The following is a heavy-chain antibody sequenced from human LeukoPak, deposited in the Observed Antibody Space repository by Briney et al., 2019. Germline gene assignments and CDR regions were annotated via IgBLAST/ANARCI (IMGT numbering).Heavy chain of an antibody. D-gene: IGHD3-3*01. J-gene: IGHJ4*02. Sequence: ASVKVSCKASGYTFTSYGISWVRQATGQGLEWMGWMNPNSGNTGYAQKLQGRVTMTTDTSTSTAYMELRSLRSDDTAVYYCARDSGTIFGIVRYYFDYWGQGTLVTVSS. CDR3: ARDSGTIFGIVRYYFDY. CDR2: MNPNSGNT. V-gene: IGHV1-18*01. CDR1: GYTFTSYG.